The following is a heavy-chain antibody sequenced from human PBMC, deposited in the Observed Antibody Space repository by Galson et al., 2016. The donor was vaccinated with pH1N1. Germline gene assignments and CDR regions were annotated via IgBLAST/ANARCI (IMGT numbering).Heavy chain of an antibody. CDR3: ARIGFGEFGYYFDY. V-gene: IGHV2-70*01. J-gene: IGHJ4*02. CDR1: GFSLSTSGMC. D-gene: IGHD3-16*01. Sequence: PALVKPTQTLTLTCTFSGFSLSTSGMCVSWIRQPPGKALEWLALIDWDDDKYYSTSLKTRLTISKDTSKNQVVLTMTNMDTVDTATYYCARIGFGEFGYYFDYWGQGTLVTVSS. CDR2: IDWDDDK.